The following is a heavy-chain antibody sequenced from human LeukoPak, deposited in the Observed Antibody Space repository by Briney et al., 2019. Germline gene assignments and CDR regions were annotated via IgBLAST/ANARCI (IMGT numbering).Heavy chain of an antibody. V-gene: IGHV1-8*02. CDR1: GYTFTSYG. D-gene: IGHD3-10*01. Sequence: ASVKVSCKASGYTFTSYGISWVRQATGQGLEWMGWMNPNSGNTGYAQKFQGRVTMTRNTSISTAYMELSSLRSEDTAVYYCARGLRFGMYYYMDVWGKGTTVTISS. CDR2: MNPNSGNT. CDR3: ARGLRFGMYYYMDV. J-gene: IGHJ6*03.